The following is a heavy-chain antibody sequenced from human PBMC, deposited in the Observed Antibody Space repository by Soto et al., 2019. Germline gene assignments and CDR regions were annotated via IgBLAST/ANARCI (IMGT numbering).Heavy chain of an antibody. V-gene: IGHV1-3*05. CDR1: GYTFTSYA. CDR3: ASAWVVVTAPDY. Sequence: QVQLVQSGAEEKKPGASVKVSCKASGYTFTSYAMRWVRQAPGQGLEWMGWINAGNANTKYSQKFQGRVTITRDTSATTANMELSSLRYEDTAVYYCASAWVVVTAPDYWGQGTLVTVSS. J-gene: IGHJ4*02. D-gene: IGHD2-21*02. CDR2: INAGNANT.